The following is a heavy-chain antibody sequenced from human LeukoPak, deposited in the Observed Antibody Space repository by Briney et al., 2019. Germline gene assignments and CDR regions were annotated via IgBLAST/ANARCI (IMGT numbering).Heavy chain of an antibody. D-gene: IGHD6-19*01. Sequence: ASVKVSXKASGYTFTGYYMHWVRQAPGQGLEWMGWINPNSGGTNYAQKFQGRVTMTRDTSISTAYMELSRLRSDDTAVYYCARTGGIAVAGDGFDYWGQGTLVTVSS. J-gene: IGHJ4*02. V-gene: IGHV1-2*02. CDR2: INPNSGGT. CDR3: ARTGGIAVAGDGFDY. CDR1: GYTFTGYY.